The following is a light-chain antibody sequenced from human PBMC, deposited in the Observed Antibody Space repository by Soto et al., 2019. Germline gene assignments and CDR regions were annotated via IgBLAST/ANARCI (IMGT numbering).Light chain of an antibody. Sequence: DIQMTQSPSSLSASAGDRVTITCRASQSIARYLNWYQQKPGKAPNLLIYVASNLQSGVPSRFSGTGSGTDFTLTISSLQPEDFATYYCQQSYSSPRTFGQGTKVDIK. CDR1: QSIARY. CDR3: QQSYSSPRT. CDR2: VAS. V-gene: IGKV1-39*01. J-gene: IGKJ2*01.